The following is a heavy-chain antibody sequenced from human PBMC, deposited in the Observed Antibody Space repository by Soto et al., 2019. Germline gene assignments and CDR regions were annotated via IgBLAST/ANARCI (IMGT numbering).Heavy chain of an antibody. CDR1: GGSISSYY. J-gene: IGHJ4*02. V-gene: IGHV4-59*01. D-gene: IGHD2-21*02. CDR3: AKDSRIVVVTAPYDY. Sequence: SETLSLTCTVSGGSISSYYWSWIRQPPGKGLEWIGYIYYSGSTNYNPSLKSRVTMSVDTSKNQFSLKLSSVTAEDTAVYYCAKDSRIVVVTAPYDYWGQGTLVTVSS. CDR2: IYYSGST.